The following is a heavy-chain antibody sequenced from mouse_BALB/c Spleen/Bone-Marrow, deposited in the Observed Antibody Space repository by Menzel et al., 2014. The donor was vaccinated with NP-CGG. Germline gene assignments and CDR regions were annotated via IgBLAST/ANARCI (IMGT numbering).Heavy chain of an antibody. V-gene: IGHV1-4*01. Sequence: QVQLQQSGAELAKPAASVTMSCKASGYTFTNYSMQWLRQQPGQGMEWIGYIVPRSDNTNYNQNFRDKATMTPDKSSSTPFMQLNSLTSEDYAVYYCARDARTGACFAYWGQGTLVTVSA. CDR2: IVPRSDNT. D-gene: IGHD4-1*01. CDR1: GYTFTNYS. CDR3: ARDARTGACFAY. J-gene: IGHJ3*01.